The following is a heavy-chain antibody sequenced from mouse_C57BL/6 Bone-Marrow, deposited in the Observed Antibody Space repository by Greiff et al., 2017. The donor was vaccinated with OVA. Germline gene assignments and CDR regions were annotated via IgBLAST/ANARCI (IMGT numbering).Heavy chain of an antibody. CDR3: TRRSDYDVAWFAY. J-gene: IGHJ3*01. V-gene: IGHV1-15*01. Sequence: VQLQQSGAELVRPGASVTLSCKASGYTFTDYEMHWVKQTPVHGLEWIGAIDPETGGTAYNQKFKGKAILTADKSSSTAYMGLRSLTSEDSAVYYCTRRSDYDVAWFAYWGQGTLVTVSA. CDR2: IDPETGGT. D-gene: IGHD2-4*01. CDR1: GYTFTDYE.